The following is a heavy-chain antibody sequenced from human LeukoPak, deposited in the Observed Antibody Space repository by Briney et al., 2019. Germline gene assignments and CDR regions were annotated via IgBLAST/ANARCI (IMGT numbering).Heavy chain of an antibody. CDR1: GFTFSSYA. J-gene: IGHJ4*02. CDR3: ARSGYGKIFDY. V-gene: IGHV3-23*01. CDR2: ISGSGDST. Sequence: GGSLRLSCAASGFTFSSYAMSWVRQASGKGLEWVSAISGSGDSTYYADSVKGRFTISRDNSKNTLYLQMNSLRAEDTAVYYCARSGYGKIFDYWGQGTLVTVSS. D-gene: IGHD3-10*01.